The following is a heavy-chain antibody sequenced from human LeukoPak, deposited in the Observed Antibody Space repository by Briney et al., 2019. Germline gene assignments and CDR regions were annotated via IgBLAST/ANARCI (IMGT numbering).Heavy chain of an antibody. CDR3: ARGPDFWSDKTIDY. Sequence: KPSETLSLTCTVSGGSISSYYWSWIRQPPGKGLEWIGYIYYSGSTNYNPSLKSRVTISVDTSKNQFSLKLSSVTAADTAVYYCARGPDFWSDKTIDYWGQGTLVTVSS. J-gene: IGHJ4*02. V-gene: IGHV4-59*01. CDR1: GGSISSYY. CDR2: IYYSGST. D-gene: IGHD3-3*01.